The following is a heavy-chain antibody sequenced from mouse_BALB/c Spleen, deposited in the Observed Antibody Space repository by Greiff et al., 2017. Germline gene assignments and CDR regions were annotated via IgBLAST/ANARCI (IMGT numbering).Heavy chain of an antibody. CDR2: IWAGGST. V-gene: IGHV2-9*02. CDR3: ARVHYYGSSYGYAMDY. Sequence: VQVVESGPGLVAPSQSLSITCTVSGFSLTSYGVHWVRQPPGKGLEWLGVIWAGGSTNYNSALMSRLSISKDNSKSQVFLKMNSLQTDDTAMYYCARVHYYGSSYGYAMDYWGQGTSVTVSS. J-gene: IGHJ4*01. CDR1: GFSLTSYG. D-gene: IGHD1-1*01.